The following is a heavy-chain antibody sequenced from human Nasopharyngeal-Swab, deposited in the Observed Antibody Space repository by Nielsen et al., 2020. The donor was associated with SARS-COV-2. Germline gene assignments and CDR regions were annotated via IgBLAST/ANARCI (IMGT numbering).Heavy chain of an antibody. D-gene: IGHD1-26*01. V-gene: IGHV4-59*12. CDR2: FYYSGIT. CDR1: GGSISSYY. Sequence: SETLSLTCTVSGGSISSYYWSWIRQSPGKGLEWNGYFYYSGITNYNPSLKSRVTILIATSKNTYSLKLNSMTAADPAVYYCAREVVGGLVDSWGQGTLVTVSS. J-gene: IGHJ4*02. CDR3: AREVVGGLVDS.